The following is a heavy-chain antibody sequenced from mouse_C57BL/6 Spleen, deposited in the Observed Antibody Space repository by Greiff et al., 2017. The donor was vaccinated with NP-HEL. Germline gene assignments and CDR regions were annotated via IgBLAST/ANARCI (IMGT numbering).Heavy chain of an antibody. CDR3: ARSDGYYENYFDY. J-gene: IGHJ2*01. V-gene: IGHV5-9*01. CDR2: ISGGGGNT. D-gene: IGHD2-3*01. Sequence: EVQVVESGGGLVKPGGSLKLSCAASGFTFSSYTMSWVRQTPEKRLEWVATISGGGGNTYYPDSVKGRFTISRDNAKNTLYLQMSRLRSEDTALYYCARSDGYYENYFDYWGQGTTLTVSS. CDR1: GFTFSSYT.